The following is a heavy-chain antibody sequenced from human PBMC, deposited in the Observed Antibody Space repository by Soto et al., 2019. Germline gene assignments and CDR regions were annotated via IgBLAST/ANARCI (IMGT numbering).Heavy chain of an antibody. CDR1: GFTFSSSA. CDR2: ISDGGRFT. CDR3: AKSGPTNFFDF. D-gene: IGHD1-26*01. Sequence: LRLSCAVSGFTFSSSAMNWVRQAPGKGLEWVSAISDGGRFTYYTDSVKGRFTVSRDDSKNTLYLQMNSLRAEDTAIYYCAKSGPTNFFDFWGHGTLVTV. V-gene: IGHV3-23*01. J-gene: IGHJ4*01.